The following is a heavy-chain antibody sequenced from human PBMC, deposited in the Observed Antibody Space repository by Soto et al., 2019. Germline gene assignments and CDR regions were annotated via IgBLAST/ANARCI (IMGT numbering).Heavy chain of an antibody. Sequence: EAQLLESGGGLVQPGGSLRVSCAASGFTFSSYAMSWVRQAPGKGLEWVSVISGSGGSTYYADSVKGRFTISRDSSKNTVYLQMNSMRAEDTAVYYCAHSAGYSSTWPKGGFDYWGQGNLVTVSS. D-gene: IGHD6-13*01. CDR2: ISGSGGST. CDR3: AHSAGYSSTWPKGGFDY. V-gene: IGHV3-23*01. CDR1: GFTFSSYA. J-gene: IGHJ4*02.